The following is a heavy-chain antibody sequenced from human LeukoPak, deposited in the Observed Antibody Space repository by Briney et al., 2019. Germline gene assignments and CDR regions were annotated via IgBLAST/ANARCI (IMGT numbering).Heavy chain of an antibody. J-gene: IGHJ3*02. V-gene: IGHV3-15*01. D-gene: IGHD3-22*01. Sequence: GGSLRLSCAASGFTFSNAWMSWVRQAPGKGLEWVGRIKSKTDGGTTDYAAPVKGRFTISRDDSKNTLYLQMNSLRGEDTAVYYCAREGHSSGRAGTFDIWGQGTTVTVSS. CDR1: GFTFSNAW. CDR2: IKSKTDGGTT. CDR3: AREGHSSGRAGTFDI.